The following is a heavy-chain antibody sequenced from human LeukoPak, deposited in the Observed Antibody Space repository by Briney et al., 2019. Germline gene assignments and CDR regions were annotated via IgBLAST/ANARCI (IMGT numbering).Heavy chain of an antibody. V-gene: IGHV4-61*02. Sequence: PSETLSLTCTVSGGSISSGSYYWSWIRQPAGKGLEWIGRIYTSGSTNYNPSLKSRVTISVDTSKNQFSLKLSSVTAADTAVYYCAREDGSGMDVWGKGTTVTVSS. CDR3: AREDGSGMDV. CDR2: IYTSGST. D-gene: IGHD3-10*01. CDR1: GGSISSGSYY. J-gene: IGHJ6*04.